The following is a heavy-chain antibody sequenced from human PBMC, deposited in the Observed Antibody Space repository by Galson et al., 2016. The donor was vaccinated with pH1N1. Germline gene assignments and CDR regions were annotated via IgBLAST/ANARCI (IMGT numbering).Heavy chain of an antibody. CDR1: GYSFATDW. V-gene: IGHV5-51*03. J-gene: IGHJ6*03. CDR3: ARLSMDPPYYFYFYMDV. Sequence: QSGAEVKKAGESLKISCQASGYSFATDWIGWVRQTPGKGLECVGIIYPGDSDTKYSPSFQGQVTMSVDKSISTAYLQWTSLKASDTAMYYCARLSMDPPYYFYFYMDVWGKGTTVTVSS. CDR2: IYPGDSDT. D-gene: IGHD2/OR15-2a*01.